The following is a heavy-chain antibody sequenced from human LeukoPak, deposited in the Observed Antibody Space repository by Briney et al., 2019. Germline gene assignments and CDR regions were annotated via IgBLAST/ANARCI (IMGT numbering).Heavy chain of an antibody. D-gene: IGHD3-10*01. CDR1: GFTFSSYA. CDR2: ISGSDGST. V-gene: IGHV3-23*01. J-gene: IGHJ3*02. CDR3: AKDRSYYGSGSWVDAFDI. Sequence: TGGSLRLSCAASGFTFSSYAMSWVRQAPGKGLEWVSGISGSDGSTNYADSVKGRFTISRENSKNTLYLQMNSLRAEDTAVYYCAKDRSYYGSGSWVDAFDIWGQGTMVTVSS.